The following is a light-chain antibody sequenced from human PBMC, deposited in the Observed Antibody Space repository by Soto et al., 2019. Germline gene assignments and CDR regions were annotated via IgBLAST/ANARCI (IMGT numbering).Light chain of an antibody. CDR2: GAS. V-gene: IGKV3-20*01. J-gene: IGKJ5*01. CDR1: QSVSSSY. Sequence: EIVLTQSPGTLSLSPGERATLSCRASQSVSSSYLAWYQQKPGQAPRLLIYGASSRATGIPDRFSGSGSGTDFTLTISRLEPEDFAVYYCQQYGGSPPVTFGQVTRLEIK. CDR3: QQYGGSPPVT.